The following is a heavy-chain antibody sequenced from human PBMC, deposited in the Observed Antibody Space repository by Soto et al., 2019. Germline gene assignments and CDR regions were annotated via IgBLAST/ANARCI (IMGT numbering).Heavy chain of an antibody. CDR1: GFAFSSYW. D-gene: IGHD6-19*01. CDR3: IKASTVTGVGGYR. Sequence: EVQLVESGGGLVQPGGSLRLSCAASGFAFSSYWMQWVRQAPGKGPVWVSCISSDGRKTTYADFVKGRFTISRDNAENTLHLQMTSLTDADTAVYYCIKASTVTGVGGYRWGQGTLVTVSS. J-gene: IGHJ5*02. V-gene: IGHV3-74*01. CDR2: ISSDGRKT.